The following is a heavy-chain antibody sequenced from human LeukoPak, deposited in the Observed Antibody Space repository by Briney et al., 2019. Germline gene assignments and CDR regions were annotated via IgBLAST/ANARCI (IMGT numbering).Heavy chain of an antibody. V-gene: IGHV3-48*01. J-gene: IGHJ3*02. Sequence: GGSLRLSCAASGFTFSSYSMNWVRQAPGKGPEWVSYISSSSSTIYYADSVKGRFTISRDNAKNSLYLQMNSLRAEDTAVYYCARSLGAFDIWGQGTMVTVSS. CDR3: ARSLGAFDI. CDR1: GFTFSSYS. CDR2: ISSSSSTI.